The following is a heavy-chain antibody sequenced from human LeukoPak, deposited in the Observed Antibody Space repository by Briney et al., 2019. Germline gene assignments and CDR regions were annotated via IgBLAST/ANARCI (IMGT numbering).Heavy chain of an antibody. CDR2: MKQDGSDK. CDR1: VFTFCSDA. V-gene: IGHV3-7*05. CDR3: ARDIYSGCEGELSD. D-gene: IGHD6-19*01. Sequence: RRSLRLSCAASVFTFCSDAMHCGWEAPGEGLEWVANMKQDGSDKNYLDSVRGRFTISRDDARNSLYLQMDSLRVEDTAVYYCARDIYSGCEGELSDWGQGTMVTVSS. J-gene: IGHJ1*01.